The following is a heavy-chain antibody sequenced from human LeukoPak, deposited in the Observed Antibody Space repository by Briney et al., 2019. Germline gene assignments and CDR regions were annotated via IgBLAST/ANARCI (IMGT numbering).Heavy chain of an antibody. CDR2: IYYSGST. J-gene: IGHJ4*02. Sequence: PSETLSPTCTVSGGSISSSSYYWGWIRQPPGKGLEWIGSIYYSGSTYYNPSLKSRVTISVDTSKNQFSLKLSSVTAADTAVYYCARPATYYDSSGYYGTFDYWGQGTLVTVSS. D-gene: IGHD3-22*01. CDR1: GGSISSSSYY. V-gene: IGHV4-39*01. CDR3: ARPATYYDSSGYYGTFDY.